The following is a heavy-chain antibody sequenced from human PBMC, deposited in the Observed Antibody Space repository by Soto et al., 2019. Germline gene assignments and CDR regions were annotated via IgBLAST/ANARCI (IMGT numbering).Heavy chain of an antibody. CDR3: ARDAVAMDY. D-gene: IGHD6-19*01. V-gene: IGHV3-30-3*01. Sequence: GGSLRLSCAASEFTISSYSMHWVRQAPGKGLEWVAVISYDGSSKYNTDSVEGPFTISRDKSKNTMYLQMHSLTVEDTAVYYCARDAVAMDYWGQGTLVTVSS. CDR1: EFTISSYS. CDR2: ISYDGSSK. J-gene: IGHJ4*02.